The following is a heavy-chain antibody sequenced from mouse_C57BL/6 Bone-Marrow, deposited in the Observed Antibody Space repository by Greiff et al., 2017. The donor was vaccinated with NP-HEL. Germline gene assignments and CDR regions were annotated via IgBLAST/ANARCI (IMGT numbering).Heavy chain of an antibody. CDR2: ISSGGSYT. D-gene: IGHD1-1*01. CDR3: SRQNCGSSPFAY. V-gene: IGHV5-6*01. Sequence: EVQGVESGGDLVKPGGSLKLSCAASGFTFSSYGMSWVRQTPDKRLEWVATISSGGSYTYYPASVKGRFTISRDNAKNTLYLQMSSLKSEDTAIYYWSRQNCGSSPFAYWGQGTLVTVSA. J-gene: IGHJ3*01. CDR1: GFTFSSYG.